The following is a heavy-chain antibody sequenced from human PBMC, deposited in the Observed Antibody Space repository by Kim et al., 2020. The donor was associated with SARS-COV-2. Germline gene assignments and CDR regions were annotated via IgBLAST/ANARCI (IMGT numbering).Heavy chain of an antibody. J-gene: IGHJ3*02. Sequence: GGSLRLSCAASGFTFSGSAMHWVRQASGKGLEWVGRIRSKANSYATAYAASVKGRFTISRDDSKTTAYLQMNSLETEDTAVYYCTRVSGTTLGVWDTFDIWGQGTMVTVSS. CDR1: GFTFSGSA. CDR2: IRSKANSYAT. V-gene: IGHV3-73*01. D-gene: IGHD1-1*01. CDR3: TRVSGTTLGVWDTFDI.